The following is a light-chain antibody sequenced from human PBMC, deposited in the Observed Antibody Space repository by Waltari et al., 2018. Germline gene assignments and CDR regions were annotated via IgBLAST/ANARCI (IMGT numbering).Light chain of an antibody. CDR2: DAS. V-gene: IGKV3-11*01. Sequence: EIVSTQSPATLSVSPGERATLSCRASQTGTNYLPWYHQKPGQAPRLLIYDASDRATGIPARFSGSGSGTDFALTTSSLEPEDFTFYYCQQRSNWLTFGGGTKVEIK. CDR3: QQRSNWLT. CDR1: QTGTNY. J-gene: IGKJ4*01.